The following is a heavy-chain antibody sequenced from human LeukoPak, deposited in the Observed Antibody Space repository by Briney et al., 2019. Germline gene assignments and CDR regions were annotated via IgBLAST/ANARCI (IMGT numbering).Heavy chain of an antibody. CDR2: IYYSGST. CDR3: ARRMTTIYCSSTSCPANENWFDP. D-gene: IGHD2-2*01. Sequence: SSETLSLTCTVSGGSISSSSYYWGWIRQPPGKGLEWIGSIYYSGSTYYNPSLKSRVTISVDTSKNQFSLKLSSVTAADTAVYYCARRMTTIYCSSTSCPANENWFDPWGQGTLVTVSS. V-gene: IGHV4-39*01. J-gene: IGHJ5*02. CDR1: GGSISSSSYY.